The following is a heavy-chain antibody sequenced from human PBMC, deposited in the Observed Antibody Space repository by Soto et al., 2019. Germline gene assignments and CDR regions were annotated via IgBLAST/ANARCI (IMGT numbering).Heavy chain of an antibody. D-gene: IGHD4-4*01. Sequence: QVQLVQSGAEVKKPGASVKVSCKASGYTFTSYAMHWVRQAPGQRLEWMGWINAGNGNTKYSQKFQGRVTITRDTSASTAYMELSSLRSVDTAVYYCASSYSNYALIDYYYYGMDVWGQGTTVTVSS. CDR2: INAGNGNT. J-gene: IGHJ6*02. CDR3: ASSYSNYALIDYYYYGMDV. V-gene: IGHV1-3*01. CDR1: GYTFTSYA.